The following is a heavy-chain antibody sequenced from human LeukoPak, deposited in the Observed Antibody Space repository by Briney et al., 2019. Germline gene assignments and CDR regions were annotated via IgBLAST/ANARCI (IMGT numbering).Heavy chain of an antibody. Sequence: GGSLRLSCGASGFTFSSYCMTWVRQAPGKGLEWVANIKQDGGDKYYVDSVKGRFTISRDNAKNSLYLQMNSLRAGDTAVYYCARGRGEDYWGQGTLVTVSS. CDR1: GFTFSSYC. J-gene: IGHJ4*02. D-gene: IGHD3-16*01. V-gene: IGHV3-7*04. CDR2: IKQDGGDK. CDR3: ARGRGEDY.